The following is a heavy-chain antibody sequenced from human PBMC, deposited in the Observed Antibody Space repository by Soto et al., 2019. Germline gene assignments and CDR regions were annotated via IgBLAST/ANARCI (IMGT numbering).Heavy chain of an antibody. Sequence: RGESLKISCKGSGYSFMNYWISWVRQMPGKGLEWMGRIDPSDSYTNYSPSFQGHVTISTDKSISTAYLQWSSLRASDSAMYYCARLSAARNSYYGMDVWGQGTTVTVSS. CDR2: IDPSDSYT. D-gene: IGHD6-25*01. CDR3: ARLSAARNSYYGMDV. V-gene: IGHV5-10-1*01. CDR1: GYSFMNYW. J-gene: IGHJ6*02.